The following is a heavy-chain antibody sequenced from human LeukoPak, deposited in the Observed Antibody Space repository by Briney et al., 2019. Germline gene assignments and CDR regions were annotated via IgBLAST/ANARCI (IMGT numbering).Heavy chain of an antibody. V-gene: IGHV4-59*01. Sequence: SETLSLTCTVSGGSISSYYWSWIRQPPGKGLGWIGYIYYSGSTNYNPSLKSRVTISVDTSKNQFSLKLSSVTAADTAVYYCARSHYGSGSYYFDYWGQGTLVTVSS. CDR2: IYYSGST. D-gene: IGHD3-10*01. CDR3: ARSHYGSGSYYFDY. CDR1: GGSISSYY. J-gene: IGHJ4*02.